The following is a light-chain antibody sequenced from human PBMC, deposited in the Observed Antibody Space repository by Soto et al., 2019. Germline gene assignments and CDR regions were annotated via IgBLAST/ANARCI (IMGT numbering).Light chain of an antibody. J-gene: IGKJ1*01. CDR2: GAS. CDR1: QNIRSN. Sequence: EIVMTQSPATLSVSPGERATLSCRASQNIRSNLAWYQQKPGQAPRLLIYGASTRATGIPVRFSGSGSGTEFTLIISSLQSEDFAVYYCQQYNEWRTFGQGTKVEIK. V-gene: IGKV3D-15*01. CDR3: QQYNEWRT.